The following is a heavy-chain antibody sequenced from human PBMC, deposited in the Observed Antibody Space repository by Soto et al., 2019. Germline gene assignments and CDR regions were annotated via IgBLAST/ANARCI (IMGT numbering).Heavy chain of an antibody. CDR3: TASLEGGEYGANSAFDY. CDR2: ISGDSGNT. CDR1: GYMFTKSA. V-gene: IGHV1-3*01. D-gene: IGHD4-17*01. J-gene: IGHJ4*02. Sequence: ASVKVSCKASGYMFTKSAMHWVRQAPGQRLEWMGWISGDSGNTKYSPKLQDRVTISTDMSTNTAYMEVNSLRFDDTAVYYCTASLEGGEYGANSAFDYWGQGTLVTVSS.